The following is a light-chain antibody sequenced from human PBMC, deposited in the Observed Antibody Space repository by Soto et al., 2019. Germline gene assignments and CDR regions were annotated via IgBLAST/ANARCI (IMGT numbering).Light chain of an antibody. J-gene: IGKJ1*01. CDR3: QQYGGSPRT. CDR1: QSITTY. Sequence: DIQMTQSPSSLSASVGDRITIACRASQSITTYLNWYQQKPGKAPNLLIYAASSLQSGVPSRFSGSGSGADFTLTITSLQPEDFATYYCQQYGGSPRTFGQGTKVDIK. CDR2: AAS. V-gene: IGKV1-39*01.